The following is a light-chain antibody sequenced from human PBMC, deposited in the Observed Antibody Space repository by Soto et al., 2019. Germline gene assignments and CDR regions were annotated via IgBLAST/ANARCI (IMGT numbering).Light chain of an antibody. CDR3: QQRSNWPRT. J-gene: IGKJ1*01. CDR2: GAS. V-gene: IGKV3-11*01. CDR1: QSVGSN. Sequence: EIVMTQSPGTLYFSPGERATLSCRASQSVGSNLAWYRQKPGQAPRLLIYGASNRATGIPARFSGSGSGTDFTLTISSLEPEDFAVYYCQQRSNWPRTFGQGTKVDIK.